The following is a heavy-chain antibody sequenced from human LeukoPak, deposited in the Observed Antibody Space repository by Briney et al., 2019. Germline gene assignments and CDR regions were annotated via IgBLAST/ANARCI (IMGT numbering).Heavy chain of an antibody. CDR1: GFTFSSYA. CDR3: AKDLYTYGTTPLDY. J-gene: IGHJ4*02. CDR2: ISSSGGST. Sequence: GGSLRLSCAASGFTFSSYAMSWVRQDAGKGLEWVSSISSSGGSTYYADSVKGRFTISRDYSKNTLYLQMNSLRAEDTAVYYCAKDLYTYGTTPLDYWGQGTLVTVSS. D-gene: IGHD5-18*01. V-gene: IGHV3-23*01.